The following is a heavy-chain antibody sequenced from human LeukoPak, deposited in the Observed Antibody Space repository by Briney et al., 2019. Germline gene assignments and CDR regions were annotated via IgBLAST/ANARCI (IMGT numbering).Heavy chain of an antibody. Sequence: PSETLSLTCTVSGGSLGSYYWSWIRQPAGKGLEWIGRIYNSGSTDFNPSLKSRVAMSQDTSRNHFSLKLNSVTAADMATYYCARHTGVFGASSGAFDFWGRGTLVTVSS. V-gene: IGHV4-4*07. CDR3: ARHTGVFGASSGAFDF. D-gene: IGHD3-3*01. CDR2: IYNSGST. J-gene: IGHJ2*01. CDR1: GGSLGSYY.